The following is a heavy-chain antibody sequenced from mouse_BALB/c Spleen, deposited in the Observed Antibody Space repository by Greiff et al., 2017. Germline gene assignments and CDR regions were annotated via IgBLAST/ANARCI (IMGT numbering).Heavy chain of an antibody. D-gene: IGHD2-1*01. CDR1: GYSITSDYA. CDR3: ARVYGNYWYFDV. V-gene: IGHV3-2*02. J-gene: IGHJ1*01. CDR2: ISYSGST. Sequence: EVQLVESGPGLVKPSQSLSLTCTVTGYSITSDYAWNWIRQFPGNKLEWMGYISYSGSTSYNPSLKSRISITRDTSKNQFFLQLNSVTTEDTATYYCARVYGNYWYFDVWGAGTTVTVSS.